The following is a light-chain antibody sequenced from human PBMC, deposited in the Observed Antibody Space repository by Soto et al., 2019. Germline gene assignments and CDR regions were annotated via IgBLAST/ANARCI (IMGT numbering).Light chain of an antibody. Sequence: QSVLTQPPSASGTPGQRVTISCSGSSSNIGSNTVNWYQQLPGTAPKLLIYSNNQRPSGVPDRFSGSNSGTSASLAISGLQSEDEADYYCAAWDNSLSVGVFGGGTKLTVL. CDR3: AAWDNSLSVGV. CDR1: SSNIGSNT. J-gene: IGLJ2*01. CDR2: SNN. V-gene: IGLV1-44*01.